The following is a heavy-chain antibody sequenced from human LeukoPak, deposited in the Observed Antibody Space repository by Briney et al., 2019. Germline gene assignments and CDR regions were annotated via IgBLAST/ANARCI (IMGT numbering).Heavy chain of an antibody. D-gene: IGHD5-18*01. Sequence: GGSLRLSCAASGFTFSSYAMTWVRQAPGKGLEWVSAISGSGGSTYYADSVKGRFTISRDNSKNTLYLQMNSLRAEDTAVYYCAKDLTGYSYGDFDYWGQGTLVTVSS. CDR1: GFTFSSYA. J-gene: IGHJ4*02. V-gene: IGHV3-23*01. CDR3: AKDLTGYSYGDFDY. CDR2: ISGSGGST.